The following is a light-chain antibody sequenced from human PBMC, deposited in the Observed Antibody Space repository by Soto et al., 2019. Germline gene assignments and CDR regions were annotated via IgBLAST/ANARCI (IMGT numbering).Light chain of an antibody. CDR2: EVS. V-gene: IGLV2-8*01. J-gene: IGLJ1*01. Sequence: QSALTQPPSASGSPGQSVTISCTGTSSDVGDYNYVSWYQQHPGKAPKLMIYEVSKRPSGVPDRFSGSKSGNTASLTVSGLQAEDEADYFCTSYAGYNNYVFGSGTQLTVL. CDR1: SSDVGDYNY. CDR3: TSYAGYNNYV.